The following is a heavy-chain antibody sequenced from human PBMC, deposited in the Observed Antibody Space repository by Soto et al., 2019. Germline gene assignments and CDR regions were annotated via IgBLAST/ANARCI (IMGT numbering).Heavy chain of an antibody. CDR2: ISAYNGNT. Sequence: ASVKVSCKASGYTFTSYGISWVRQAPGQGLEWMGWISAYNGNTNYAQKLQGRVTMTTDTSTSTAYMELRSLRSDDTAVYYCARVRRDIDWNYDGYWGQGTLVTVSS. J-gene: IGHJ4*02. CDR3: ARVRRDIDWNYDGY. CDR1: GYTFTSYG. V-gene: IGHV1-18*01. D-gene: IGHD1-1*01.